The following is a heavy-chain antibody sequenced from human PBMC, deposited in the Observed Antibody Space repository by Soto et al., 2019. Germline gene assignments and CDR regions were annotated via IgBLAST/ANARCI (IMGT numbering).Heavy chain of an antibody. CDR1: GGTFSSYT. CDR2: IIPILGIA. D-gene: IGHD3-22*01. Sequence: QVQLVQSGAEVKKPGSSVKVSCKASGGTFSSYTISWVRQAPGQGLEWMGRIIPILGIANYAQKLQGRVTITADKSTSTAYMELSSLRSEDTAVYYCASHTPYYYDSSGLDYWGQGTLVTVSS. J-gene: IGHJ4*02. CDR3: ASHTPYYYDSSGLDY. V-gene: IGHV1-69*02.